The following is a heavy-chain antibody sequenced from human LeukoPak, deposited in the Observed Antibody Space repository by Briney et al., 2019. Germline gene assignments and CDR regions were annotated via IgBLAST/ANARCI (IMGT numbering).Heavy chain of an antibody. CDR2: IYSGGFT. CDR1: GFTVSSNY. CDR3: AKGVWTDYTITHFDY. V-gene: IGHV3-53*01. D-gene: IGHD3/OR15-3a*01. Sequence: GGSLRLSCAGSGFTVSSNYMSWVRQAPGKGLEWVSIIYSGGFTSYADSVKGRFTISRDNSKNTLYLQMNSLRAEDTAVYYCAKGVWTDYTITHFDYWGQGTLVTVSS. J-gene: IGHJ4*02.